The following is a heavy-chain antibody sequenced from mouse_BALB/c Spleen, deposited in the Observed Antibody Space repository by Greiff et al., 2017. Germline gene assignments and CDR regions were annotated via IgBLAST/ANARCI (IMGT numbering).Heavy chain of an antibody. J-gene: IGHJ3*01. Sequence: QVQLQQSGAELVRPGTSVKISCKASGYTFTNYWLGWVKQRPGHGLEWIGDIYPGGGYTNYNEKFKGKATLTADTSSSTAYMQLSSLTSEDSAVYFCARKDYGNYAFAYWGQGTLVTVSA. CDR2: IYPGGGYT. CDR1: GYTFTNYW. CDR3: ARKDYGNYAFAY. D-gene: IGHD2-1*01. V-gene: IGHV1-63*02.